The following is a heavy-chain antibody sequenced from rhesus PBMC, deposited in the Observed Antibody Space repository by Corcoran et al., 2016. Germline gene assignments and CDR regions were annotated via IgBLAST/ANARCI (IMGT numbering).Heavy chain of an antibody. V-gene: IGHV4-173*01. D-gene: IGHD1-7*02. CDR2: NSGSGGST. Sequence: QLQLQESGPGLVKPSETLPRTCAVSGGSISSNYWSWIRQPPGKGLEWSGRNSGSGGSTDYNPSLKSRVTISTDASKNQFSLKLSSVTAADTAVYYCARGITGTNPLDYWGQGVLVTVSS. CDR3: ARGITGTNPLDY. J-gene: IGHJ4*01. CDR1: GGSISSNY.